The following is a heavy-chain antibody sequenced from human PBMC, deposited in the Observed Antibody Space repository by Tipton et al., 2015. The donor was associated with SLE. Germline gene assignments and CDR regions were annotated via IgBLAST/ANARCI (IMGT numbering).Heavy chain of an antibody. D-gene: IGHD4-17*01. CDR3: ARDRPRLRFKSGAFDI. J-gene: IGHJ3*02. V-gene: IGHV4-38-2*02. CDR1: GYSISSGYY. CDR2: INHSGST. Sequence: LRLSCAVSGYSISSGYYWGWIRQPPGKGLEWIGEINHSGSTNYNPSLKSRVTISVDTSKNQFSLKLSSVTAADTAVYYCARDRPRLRFKSGAFDIWGQGTMVTVSS.